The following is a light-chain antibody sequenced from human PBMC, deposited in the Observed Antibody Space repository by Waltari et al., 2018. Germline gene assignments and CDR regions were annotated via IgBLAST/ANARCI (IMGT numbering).Light chain of an antibody. CDR1: QGVLYSSNNKNY. CDR2: WAS. Sequence: DIVMTQSPDSLAVSLGERATINCKSSQGVLYSSNNKNYLAWYQQKPGQPPKLLIYWASTRESGVPDRFSGSGSGTDFTLTISSLQAADVAVYYCQQYYSTPPTFGGGTKVEIK. CDR3: QQYYSTPPT. V-gene: IGKV4-1*01. J-gene: IGKJ4*01.